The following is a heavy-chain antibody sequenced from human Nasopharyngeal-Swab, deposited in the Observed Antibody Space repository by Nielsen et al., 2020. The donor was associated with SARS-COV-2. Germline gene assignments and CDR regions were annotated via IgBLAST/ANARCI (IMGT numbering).Heavy chain of an antibody. J-gene: IGHJ4*02. Sequence: SETLSLTCTVSGGSMSSDNYYWSWIRQPAGKGLGWIGRVYTSGSTNYNPSLKRRVTIPADTSRNQFFLKLRSVTAADTAVYYCARVALNYLGSGTYKDYWGQGTLVTVSS. CDR3: ARVALNYLGSGTYKDY. V-gene: IGHV4-61*02. CDR2: VYTSGST. D-gene: IGHD3-10*01. CDR1: GGSMSSDNYY.